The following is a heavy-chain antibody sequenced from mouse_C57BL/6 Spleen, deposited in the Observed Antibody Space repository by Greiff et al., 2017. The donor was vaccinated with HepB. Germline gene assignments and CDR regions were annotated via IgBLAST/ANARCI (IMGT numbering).Heavy chain of an antibody. V-gene: IGHV1-69*01. CDR3: ARGGFLYYYAMDY. CDR1: GYTFTSYW. J-gene: IGHJ4*01. Sequence: VQLQQPGAELVMPGASVKLSCKASGYTFTSYWMHWVKQRPGQGLEWIGEIDPSDSYPNYNQKFKGKSTLTVDKSSSTAYMQLSSLTSEDSAVYYCARGGFLYYYAMDYWGQGTSVTVSS. CDR2: IDPSDSYP.